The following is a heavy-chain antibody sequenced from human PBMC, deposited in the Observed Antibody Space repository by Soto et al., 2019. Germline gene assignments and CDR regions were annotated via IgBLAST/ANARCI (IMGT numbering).Heavy chain of an antibody. J-gene: IGHJ4*02. CDR1: GYTFTSYD. CDR2: MNPNSGNT. V-gene: IGHV1-8*01. CDR3: ARELTMIVDN. D-gene: IGHD3-22*01. Sequence: QVQLVQSGAEVKKPGASVKVSCKASGYTFTSYDINWVRQATGQGLEWMGWMNPNSGNTGYAQKFQGRVTMTRNTSISTAYLDLSTLRSEDTAVYYFARELTMIVDNWGQGTLVTDYS.